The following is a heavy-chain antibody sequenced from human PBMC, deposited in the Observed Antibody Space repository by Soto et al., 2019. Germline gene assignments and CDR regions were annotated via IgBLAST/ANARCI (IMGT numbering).Heavy chain of an antibody. Sequence: DVQLLDSGGGLVQPGGSLRLSCAASGFTFNIYAMSWVRQAPGKGLEWVSTISVSGANTYYADSVKGRFTISRDDSKNTLYLQMNSLGAEDTAVYYCAKDLGLGVIAGYPHDCWGQGTLVTVSS. V-gene: IGHV3-23*01. CDR3: AKDLGLGVIAGYPHDC. CDR1: GFTFNIYA. J-gene: IGHJ4*02. D-gene: IGHD3-9*01. CDR2: ISVSGANT.